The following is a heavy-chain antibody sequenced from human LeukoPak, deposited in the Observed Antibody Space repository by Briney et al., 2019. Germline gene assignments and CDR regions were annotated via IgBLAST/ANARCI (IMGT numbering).Heavy chain of an antibody. Sequence: GRSLRLSCAASGFTFSSYGMHWVRQAPGKGLEWVAVIWYDGSNKYYADSVKGRFTISRDNSKNTLYLQMNSLRAEDAAVYYCARDLVPAAGATVYYYYGMDVWGQGTTVTVSS. CDR1: GFTFSSYG. J-gene: IGHJ6*02. V-gene: IGHV3-33*01. D-gene: IGHD6-13*01. CDR2: IWYDGSNK. CDR3: ARDLVPAAGATVYYYYGMDV.